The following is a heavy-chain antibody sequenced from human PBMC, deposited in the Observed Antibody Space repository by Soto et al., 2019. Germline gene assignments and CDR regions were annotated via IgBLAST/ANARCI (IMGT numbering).Heavy chain of an antibody. D-gene: IGHD2-21*01. CDR3: ASAGKNCLNP. J-gene: IGHJ5*02. V-gene: IGHV4-31*03. Sequence: NPSETLSLTCTVSGGSISSGGYYWSWIRQHPGKGLEWIGYIYYSGSTYYNPSLKSRVTISVDTSKNQFSLKLCSVTAADTPVYYGASAGKNCLNPWGRGPRIAVST. CDR1: GGSISSGGYY. CDR2: IYYSGST.